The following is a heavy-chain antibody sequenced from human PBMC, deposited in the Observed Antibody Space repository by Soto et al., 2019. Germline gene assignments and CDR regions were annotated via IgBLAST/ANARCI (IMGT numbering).Heavy chain of an antibody. J-gene: IGHJ5*02. Sequence: EVQFLESGGGVVQPGGSLRLSCGASGFTFSSYDMTWVRQAPGRGLGGVSGISGNGGRTYYLDSVKVRFTISRDNSKNTVFLQRNSLRGEYTAVYYCANPASVWSWGQGTPVTVSS. CDR1: GFTFSSYD. CDR3: ANPASVWS. CDR2: ISGNGGRT. D-gene: IGHD6-19*01. V-gene: IGHV3-23*01.